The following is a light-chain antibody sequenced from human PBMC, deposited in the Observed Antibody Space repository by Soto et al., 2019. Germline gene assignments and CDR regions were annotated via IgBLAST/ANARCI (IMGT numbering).Light chain of an antibody. CDR2: DLS. CDR3: CSYAGSYTFYV. CDR1: SSDVGGYNY. J-gene: IGLJ1*01. V-gene: IGLV2-11*01. Sequence: QSALTQPRSVSGSPGQSVTISCTGTSSDVGGYNYVSWYQQHPGKAPKLMIYDLSKRPSGVPDRFSGSKSGNTASLTISGLQAEDEADYYCCSYAGSYTFYVFGTGTKVTV.